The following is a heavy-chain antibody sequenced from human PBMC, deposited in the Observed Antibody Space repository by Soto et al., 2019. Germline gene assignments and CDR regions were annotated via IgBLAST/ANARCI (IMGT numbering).Heavy chain of an antibody. CDR3: AKGDGSSWFDNYYYYGMDV. CDR1: GFTFSSYA. CDR2: ISGSGGST. V-gene: IGHV3-23*01. J-gene: IGHJ6*02. D-gene: IGHD6-13*01. Sequence: PGGSLRLSCAASGFTFSSYAMSWVRQAPGKGLEWVSAISGSGGSTYYADSVKGRFTISRDNSKNTLYLQMNSLRAEDTAVYYCAKGDGSSWFDNYYYYGMDVWGQGTTVTVSS.